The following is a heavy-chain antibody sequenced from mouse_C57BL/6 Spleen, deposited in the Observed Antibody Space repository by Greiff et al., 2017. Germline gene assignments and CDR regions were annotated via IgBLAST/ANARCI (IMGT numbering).Heavy chain of an antibody. CDR3: TGLGGRYFDY. J-gene: IGHJ2*01. Sequence: EVQGVESGGGLVQPGGSMKLSCVASGFTFSNYWLNWVRQSPEKGLECVAQIRLKSDNYATHYAESVKGRFTISRDDSKSSVYLQMNNLRAEDTGIYYCTGLGGRYFDYWGQGTTLTVSS. CDR2: IRLKSDNYAT. V-gene: IGHV6-3*01. CDR1: GFTFSNYW. D-gene: IGHD3-1*01.